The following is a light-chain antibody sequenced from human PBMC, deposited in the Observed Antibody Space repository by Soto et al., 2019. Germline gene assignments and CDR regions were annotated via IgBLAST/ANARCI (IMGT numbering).Light chain of an antibody. CDR1: QSISSY. CDR2: KAS. CDR3: QQYNSYWT. V-gene: IGKV1-5*03. J-gene: IGKJ1*01. Sequence: IQMTQSPSSLSASVGDRVTITCRASQSISSYLNWYQQKPGKAPKLLIYKASNLESGVPSRFSGSGSGTEFTLTISSLQPDDFATYYCQQYNSYWTFGQGTKVDIK.